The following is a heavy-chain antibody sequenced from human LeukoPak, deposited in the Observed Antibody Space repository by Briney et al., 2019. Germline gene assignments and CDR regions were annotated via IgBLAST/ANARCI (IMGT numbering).Heavy chain of an antibody. Sequence: GQSLRLSCAASGFTFDDYGMSWVRQAPGKGLEWVSGINWNGGTTGYADSVKGRFAISRDNAKNSLYLQMNSLRVEDTAVYYCAREGYYYGLDVWGQGTTVTVSS. CDR1: GFTFDDYG. CDR3: AREGYYYGLDV. CDR2: INWNGGTT. V-gene: IGHV3-20*04. J-gene: IGHJ6*02.